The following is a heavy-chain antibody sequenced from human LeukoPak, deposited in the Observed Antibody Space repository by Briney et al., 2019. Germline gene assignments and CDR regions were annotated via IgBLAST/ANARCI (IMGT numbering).Heavy chain of an antibody. Sequence: PSETLSLTCTVSGGSISSSSYYWGWIRQPPGKGLEWIGSIYYSGSTYYSPSLKSRVTISVDTSKNQFSLKLSSVTAADTAVYYCAHKVDTYDYWGQGTLVTVSS. CDR3: AHKVDTYDY. CDR2: IYYSGST. D-gene: IGHD5-18*01. J-gene: IGHJ4*02. V-gene: IGHV4-39*01. CDR1: GGSISSSSYY.